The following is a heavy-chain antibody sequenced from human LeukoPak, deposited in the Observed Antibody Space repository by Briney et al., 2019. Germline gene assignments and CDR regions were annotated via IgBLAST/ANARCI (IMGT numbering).Heavy chain of an antibody. CDR1: GFTFSSYA. CDR3: AKLAMDIVVVVAATGTSGLDP. V-gene: IGHV3-23*01. J-gene: IGHJ5*02. Sequence: PGGSLRLSCAASGFTFSSYAMSWVRQAPGKGLEWVSAISGSGGSTYYADSVKGRFTISRDNSKNTLYLQMNSLRAEDTAVYYCAKLAMDIVVVVAATGTSGLDPWGQGTLVTVSS. CDR2: ISGSGGST. D-gene: IGHD2-15*01.